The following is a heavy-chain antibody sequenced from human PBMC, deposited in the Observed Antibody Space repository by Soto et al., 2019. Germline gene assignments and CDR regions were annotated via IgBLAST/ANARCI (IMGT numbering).Heavy chain of an antibody. V-gene: IGHV1-58*01. CDR2: IVVGSGNT. Sequence: QMQLVQSGPEVKKPGTSVKVSCTASGFTFTNSAVQWVRQARGQRLEWIGWIVVGSGNTNYAQKFQERVTITRDMSTSTAYIVLSSLRSEDTAVYYCASGTSVGPTEYWGQGTLVTVSS. CDR3: ASGTSVGPTEY. D-gene: IGHD1-26*01. J-gene: IGHJ4*02. CDR1: GFTFTNSA.